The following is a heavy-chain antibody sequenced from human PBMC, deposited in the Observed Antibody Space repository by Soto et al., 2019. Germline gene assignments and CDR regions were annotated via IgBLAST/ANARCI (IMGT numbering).Heavy chain of an antibody. J-gene: IGHJ6*02. Sequence: SQALSLTCAISGDSVSSNSAAWNCIRQSPSRGLEWLGRTYYRSKWYNDYAVSVKSRITITPDTSKNQFPLQLTSVTPEDTAVYYCARGLLDYGDYGYYYGMDVWGQGTTVTVPS. CDR2: TYYRSKWYN. V-gene: IGHV6-1*01. CDR1: GDSVSSNSAA. D-gene: IGHD4-17*01. CDR3: ARGLLDYGDYGYYYGMDV.